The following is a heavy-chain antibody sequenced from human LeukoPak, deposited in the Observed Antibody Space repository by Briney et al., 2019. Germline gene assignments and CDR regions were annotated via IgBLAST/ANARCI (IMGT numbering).Heavy chain of an antibody. V-gene: IGHV1-18*01. D-gene: IGHD3-3*01. CDR3: ARSGTIFGVVTPNWFDP. CDR1: GYTFTSYG. J-gene: IGHJ5*02. Sequence: ASVKVFCKSSGYTFTSYGIRWVRRAPGQGREWVGWISAYTGNTTYAQKLQGRVTMTTDTSTSTAYMELRSLRSDDTAVYYCARSGTIFGVVTPNWFDPWGQGTLVTVSS. CDR2: ISAYTGNT.